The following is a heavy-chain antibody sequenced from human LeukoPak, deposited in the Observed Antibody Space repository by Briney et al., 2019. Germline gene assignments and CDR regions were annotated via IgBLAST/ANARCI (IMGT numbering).Heavy chain of an antibody. D-gene: IGHD1-20*01. V-gene: IGHV1-8*01. CDR1: GYTFTSYD. CDR3: ARKPHNWNGLFDP. CDR2: MNPNSGNT. J-gene: IGHJ5*02. Sequence: ASVKVSCKASGYTFTSYDINWVRQATGQGLEWMGWMNPNSGNTGYAQKFQGRVTMTRNTSISTAYMELSSLRSEDTAVYYCARKPHNWNGLFDPWGQGTLVTVSS.